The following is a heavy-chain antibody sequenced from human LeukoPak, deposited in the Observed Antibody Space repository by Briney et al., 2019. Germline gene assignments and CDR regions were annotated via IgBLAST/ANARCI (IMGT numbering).Heavy chain of an antibody. J-gene: IGHJ6*02. Sequence: ASVKVSCKASGYTFTYYGLSWVRQAPGQGLEWMGCICAYNGATNYAQNVKGRVTMTTDTSTSTAYMELRSLRSYDTAVYDCARDPITGSTFYHYGMDVWGQGTTVTVSS. D-gene: IGHD1-7*01. CDR2: ICAYNGAT. CDR1: GYTFTYYG. V-gene: IGHV1-18*01. CDR3: ARDPITGSTFYHYGMDV.